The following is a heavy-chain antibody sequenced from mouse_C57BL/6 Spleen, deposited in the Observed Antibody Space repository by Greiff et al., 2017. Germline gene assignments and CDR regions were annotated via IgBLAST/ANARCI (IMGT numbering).Heavy chain of an antibody. CDR1: GYTFTDYY. Sequence: VQLQQSGPVLVKPGASVKMSCKASGYTFTDYYMNWVKQSHGKSLEWIGVINPYNGGTSYNQKFKGKVTLTVDKSSSTAYMELNSLTSEDSAVYYCARMEDSNFVMDYWGQGTSVTVSS. CDR2: INPYNGGT. J-gene: IGHJ4*01. D-gene: IGHD2-5*01. V-gene: IGHV1-19*01. CDR3: ARMEDSNFVMDY.